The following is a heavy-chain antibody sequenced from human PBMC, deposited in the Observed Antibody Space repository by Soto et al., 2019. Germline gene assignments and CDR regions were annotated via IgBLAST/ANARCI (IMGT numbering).Heavy chain of an antibody. CDR1: GGSFSGYY. J-gene: IGHJ3*02. V-gene: IGHV4-34*01. CDR3: AREQREYDFWSGYYTGDAFDI. CDR2: INHSGST. D-gene: IGHD3-3*01. Sequence: PSETLSLTCAVYGGSFSGYYWSWIRQPPGKGLEWIGEINHSGSTNYNPSLKSRVTISVDTSKNQFSLKLSSVTAADTAVYYCAREQREYDFWSGYYTGDAFDIWGQGTMVTVSS.